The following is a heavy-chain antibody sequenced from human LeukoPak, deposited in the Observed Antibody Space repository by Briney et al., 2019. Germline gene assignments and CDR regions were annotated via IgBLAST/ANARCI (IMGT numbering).Heavy chain of an antibody. J-gene: IGHJ4*02. D-gene: IGHD3-9*01. CDR3: AGDSLRYFDWPYDY. CDR1: GFTFSSYG. Sequence: PGGSLRLSCAVSGFTFSSYGMHWVRQAPGKGLEWVAVIWYDGSNKYYADSVKGRFTISRDNSKNTLYLQTNSLRAEDTAVYYCAGDSLRYFDWPYDYWGQGTLVTVSS. V-gene: IGHV3-33*01. CDR2: IWYDGSNK.